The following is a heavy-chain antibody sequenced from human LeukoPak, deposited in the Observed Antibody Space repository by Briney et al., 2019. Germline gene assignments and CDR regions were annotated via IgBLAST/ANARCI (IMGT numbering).Heavy chain of an antibody. Sequence: GGSLRLSCTASGFTFSRYDMHWVRQAQGKGLEWVAFIRYDGTKKYYADSVKGRFTISRDNSKNTLYLQMNSLRAEDTAVYYCAKARTRGYSYGSFDYWGQGTLVTVSS. J-gene: IGHJ4*02. CDR1: GFTFSRYD. V-gene: IGHV3-30*02. D-gene: IGHD5-18*01. CDR2: IRYDGTKK. CDR3: AKARTRGYSYGSFDY.